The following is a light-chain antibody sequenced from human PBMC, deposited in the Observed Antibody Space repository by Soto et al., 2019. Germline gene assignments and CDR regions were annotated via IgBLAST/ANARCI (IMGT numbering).Light chain of an antibody. V-gene: IGLV2-23*01. J-gene: IGLJ2*01. CDR3: CSYAGNSIVV. Sequence: QSVLTQPASVSGSPGQSITISCTGTSSDVGRYNLVSWYQQHPGKAPKLMIYEGSKRPSGVSNRFSGSKSGNTASLTISGLQAEDEADYYCCSYAGNSIVVFGGGTKLTVL. CDR2: EGS. CDR1: SSDVGRYNL.